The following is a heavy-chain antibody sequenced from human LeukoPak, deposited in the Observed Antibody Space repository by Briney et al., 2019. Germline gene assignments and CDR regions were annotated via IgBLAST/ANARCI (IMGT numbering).Heavy chain of an antibody. D-gene: IGHD5-24*01. V-gene: IGHV1-69*13. CDR1: GGTFSSYA. CDR2: IIPILGTA. CDR3: ARVRDGYGSLDAFDI. J-gene: IGHJ3*02. Sequence: ASVKVSCKASGGTFSSYAISWVRQAPGQGLEWMGGIIPILGTANYAQKFQGRVTITADESTSTAYMELSSLRSEDTAVYYCARVRDGYGSLDAFDIWGQGTMVTVSS.